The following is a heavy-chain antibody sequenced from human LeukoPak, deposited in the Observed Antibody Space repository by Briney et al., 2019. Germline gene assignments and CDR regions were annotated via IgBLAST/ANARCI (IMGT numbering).Heavy chain of an antibody. Sequence: ASVKVSCKASGYTFTGYYMHWVRQAPGQGLEWMGWINPNSGGTNYAQKFQGRVTMTRDTSISTAYMELSRLRSEDTAVYYCARDFSGPYYYYGMDVWGQGTTVTVSS. CDR1: GYTFTGYY. D-gene: IGHD1-1*01. CDR2: INPNSGGT. CDR3: ARDFSGPYYYYGMDV. V-gene: IGHV1-2*02. J-gene: IGHJ6*02.